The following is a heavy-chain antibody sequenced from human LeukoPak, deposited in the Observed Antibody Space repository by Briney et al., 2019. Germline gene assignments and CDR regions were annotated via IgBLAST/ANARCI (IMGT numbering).Heavy chain of an antibody. CDR2: IWYDGSNE. V-gene: IGHV3-33*01. CDR1: GFTFSRYG. Sequence: GRSLRLSCAASGFTFSRYGMHWVRQAPGKGLEWVAVIWYDGSNEYYADSVKGRFTISRDNSKNTLYLQMNSLRAEDTAVYYCARDRSIAVVYYFDYWGQGTLVTVSS. J-gene: IGHJ4*02. CDR3: ARDRSIAVVYYFDY. D-gene: IGHD6-19*01.